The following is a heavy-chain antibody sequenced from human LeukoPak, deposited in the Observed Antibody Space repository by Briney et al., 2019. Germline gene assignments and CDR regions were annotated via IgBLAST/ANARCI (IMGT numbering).Heavy chain of an antibody. Sequence: GGSLRLSCAASGFTFSSYWMHWVRQAPGKGLVWVSRISSDGSSTSYADSVKGRFTISRDNSKNTLYLQMNSLRAEDTAVYYCAKDWRAYCGGDCYSYFDYWGQGTLVTVSS. J-gene: IGHJ4*02. CDR1: GFTFSSYW. CDR3: AKDWRAYCGGDCYSYFDY. CDR2: ISSDGSST. V-gene: IGHV3-74*01. D-gene: IGHD2-21*02.